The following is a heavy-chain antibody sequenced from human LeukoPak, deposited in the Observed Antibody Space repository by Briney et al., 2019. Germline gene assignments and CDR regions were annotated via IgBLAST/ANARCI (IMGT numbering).Heavy chain of an antibody. CDR3: ASGPRSNVVVVLDF. CDR2: ISGSGDST. D-gene: IGHD2-15*01. Sequence: PGGSLRLSCAASGFTFSSFAMSWVRQAPKKGLEWVSGISGSGDSTYYADSVKGRFTISRDYFKNTLYLEMNSLRADDTAIYYCASGPRSNVVVVLDFWGQGTLVTVSS. V-gene: IGHV3-23*01. J-gene: IGHJ4*02. CDR1: GFTFSSFA.